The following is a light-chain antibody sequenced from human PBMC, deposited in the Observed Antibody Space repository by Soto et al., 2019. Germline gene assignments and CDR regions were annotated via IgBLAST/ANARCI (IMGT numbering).Light chain of an antibody. V-gene: IGLV1-51*01. CDR2: DDN. CDR3: GSWDSSLSAYV. Sequence: QSVLTQPHSVSAAPGQKVTISCSGSSSNIGGNSVSWYQQLPGTAPKLLIYDDNKRPSAIPDRFSGSKSGTSATLGITGYQTGDEADYYCGSWDSSLSAYVFGTGTKV. J-gene: IGLJ1*01. CDR1: SSNIGGNS.